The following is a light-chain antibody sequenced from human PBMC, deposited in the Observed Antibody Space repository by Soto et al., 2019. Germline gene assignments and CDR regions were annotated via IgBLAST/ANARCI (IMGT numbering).Light chain of an antibody. J-gene: IGLJ3*02. CDR1: SSDVGRYNL. CDR2: EGS. V-gene: IGLV2-23*01. CDR3: CSYAASTTWV. Sequence: QSALTQPASVSGSPGQSITISCAGTSSDVGRYNLVSWFQQHPGKAPKLMIYEGSKRPSGVSNRFSGSKSGNTASLTISGLQAEDEADYYWCSYAASTTWVFGGGTKLTVL.